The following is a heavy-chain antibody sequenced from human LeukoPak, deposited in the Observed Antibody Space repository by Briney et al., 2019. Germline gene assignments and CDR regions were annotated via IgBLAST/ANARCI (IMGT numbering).Heavy chain of an antibody. V-gene: IGHV1-8*01. CDR2: MNPNSGNT. J-gene: IGHJ6*03. D-gene: IGHD3-9*01. CDR3: ARGPLGLTNDYLLRYFDWLSPSPSYYYMDV. CDR1: GYTFTSYD. Sequence: ASVKVSCKASGYTFTSYDINWVRQATGQGLEWMGWMNPNSGNTGYAQKFQGRVTMTRNTSISTAYMELSSLRSEDTAVYYCARGPLGLTNDYLLRYFDWLSPSPSYYYMDVWGKGTTVTISS.